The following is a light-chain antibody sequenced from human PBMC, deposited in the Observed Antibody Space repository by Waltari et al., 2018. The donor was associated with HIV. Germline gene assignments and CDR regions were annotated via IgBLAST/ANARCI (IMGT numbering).Light chain of an antibody. J-gene: IGKJ1*01. CDR3: QQYNNWPRT. V-gene: IGKV3-15*01. CDR1: QSVSSN. Sequence: EIVMTQSPATLSVSPGERATLSCRASQSVSSNLAWYQQKPGQAPRLLINDASTKATGIPARFSGSGSRTEFTLTISSLQSEDFAVYYWQQYNNWPRTFGQGTKVEIK. CDR2: DAS.